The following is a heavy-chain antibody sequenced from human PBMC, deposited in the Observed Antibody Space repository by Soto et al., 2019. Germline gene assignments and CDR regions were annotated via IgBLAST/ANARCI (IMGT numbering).Heavy chain of an antibody. D-gene: IGHD4-17*01. CDR3: VAYGDYVPFDY. V-gene: IGHV4-39*01. CDR2: IYYSGST. Sequence: SETLSLTCTVSGGSISSSSYYWGWIRQPPGKGLEWIGSIYYSGSTYYNPSLKSRVTISVDTSKNQFSLKLSSVTAADTAVYYCVAYGDYVPFDYWGQGTLVTVSS. CDR1: GGSISSSSYY. J-gene: IGHJ4*02.